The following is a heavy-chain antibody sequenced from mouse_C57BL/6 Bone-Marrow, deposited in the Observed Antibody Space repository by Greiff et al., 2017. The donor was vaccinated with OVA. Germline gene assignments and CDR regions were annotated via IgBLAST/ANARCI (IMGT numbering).Heavy chain of an antibody. CDR2: INYDGSST. D-gene: IGHD2-1*01. CDR3: ARENYRNYEGGCFDF. Sequence: EVQVVESEGGLVQPGSSMKLSCTASGFTFSDYYMAWVRQVPEKGLEWVANINYDGSSTYYLDSLKSRFIIARNNAKNILYLQMSSLKSEDTATYYCARENYRNYEGGCFDFWGQGTTVTVSS. CDR1: GFTFSDYY. V-gene: IGHV5-16*01. J-gene: IGHJ1*01.